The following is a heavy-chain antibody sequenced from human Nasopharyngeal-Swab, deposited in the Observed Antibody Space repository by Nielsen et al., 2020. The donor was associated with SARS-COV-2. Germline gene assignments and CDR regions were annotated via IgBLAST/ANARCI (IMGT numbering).Heavy chain of an antibody. CDR2: IYPDDSDT. CDR3: ARLRGSAFYYYYLDV. D-gene: IGHD2-15*01. CDR1: GYSFTTFW. Sequence: KVSCKGSGYSFTTFWITWVRQMPGEGLEWMGIIYPDDSDTRYSPSFQGQVTFSVDKSTSTAYLQWSSLKASDTAMYYCARLRGSAFYYYYLDVWGKGTTVTVSS. V-gene: IGHV5-51*01. J-gene: IGHJ6*03.